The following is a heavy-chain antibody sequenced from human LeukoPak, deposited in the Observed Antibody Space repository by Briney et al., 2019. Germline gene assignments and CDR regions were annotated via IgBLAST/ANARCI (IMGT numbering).Heavy chain of an antibody. CDR3: VRSLYQTRTDD. CDR1: GFTFSRYW. V-gene: IGHV3-74*01. J-gene: IGHJ4*02. CDR2: ISTDGSST. Sequence: PGGSLRLSCAAYGFTFSRYWMHWVRQAPGKGLVWLSRISTDGSSTRYADSVKGRLTISRDNAKNTVYLQMGSLRAEDTALYYCVRSLYQTRTDDWGQGTLVTVSS. D-gene: IGHD2-8*01.